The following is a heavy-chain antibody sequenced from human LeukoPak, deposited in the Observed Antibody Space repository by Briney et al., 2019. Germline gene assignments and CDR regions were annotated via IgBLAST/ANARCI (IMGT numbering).Heavy chain of an antibody. CDR3: ARVHDSLGYYPYYCVY. J-gene: IGHJ4*02. CDR2: IKQDGSEK. Sequence: GGSLRLSCAASGFTFSSYWMSWVRQAPGKGLEWVANIKQDGSEKYYVDSVKGRFTISRDNAKNSLYLQMNSLRAEDTAVYYCARVHDSLGYYPYYCVYWGQKTLVPVSS. D-gene: IGHD3-22*01. V-gene: IGHV3-7*01. CDR1: GFTFSSYW.